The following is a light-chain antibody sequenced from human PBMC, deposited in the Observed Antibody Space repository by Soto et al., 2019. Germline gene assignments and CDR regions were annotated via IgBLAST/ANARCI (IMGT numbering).Light chain of an antibody. CDR1: QSVSSSY. Sequence: EIVLTQSPVTLSLSPGERATLSCRASQSVSSSYLAWYQQKPGQAPRLFIHGASSRATGVPERFSGSGSGTAFTLTISTLEPEDFAVYYCQQYGSSPWTFGQGTTVEIK. CDR3: QQYGSSPWT. CDR2: GAS. J-gene: IGKJ1*01. V-gene: IGKV3-20*01.